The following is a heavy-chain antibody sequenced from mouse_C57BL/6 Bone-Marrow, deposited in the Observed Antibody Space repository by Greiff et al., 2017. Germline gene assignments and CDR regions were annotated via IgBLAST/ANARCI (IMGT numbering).Heavy chain of an antibody. CDR3: ARQRVYGNYAYYAMDY. Sequence: EVKVVESGGDLVKPGGSLKLSCAASGFNFSSYGMSWVRQTPDKRLEWVATISSGGSYTYYPDSVKGRFTISRDNAKNTLYLQMSRLKSDDTAMYYCARQRVYGNYAYYAMDYWGQGTSVTVSS. V-gene: IGHV5-6*01. CDR1: GFNFSSYG. CDR2: ISSGGSYT. D-gene: IGHD2-1*01. J-gene: IGHJ4*01.